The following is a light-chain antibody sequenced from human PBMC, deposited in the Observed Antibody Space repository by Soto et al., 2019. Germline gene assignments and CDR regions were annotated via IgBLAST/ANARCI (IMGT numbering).Light chain of an antibody. CDR2: GVS. V-gene: IGKV3-20*01. J-gene: IGKJ1*01. CDR3: QHYGDSSWT. CDR1: QSVSSY. Sequence: EIVLTQSPVTLSLSPGERATLSCRASQSVSSYLAWYQQKPGQAPRLLIYGVSSRATSIPDRFSGSGSGTDFTLTISRLEPEDFAVYFCQHYGDSSWTFGQGTRVEIK.